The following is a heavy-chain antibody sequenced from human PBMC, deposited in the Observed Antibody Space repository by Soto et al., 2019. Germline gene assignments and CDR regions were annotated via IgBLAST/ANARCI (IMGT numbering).Heavy chain of an antibody. CDR2: IYYSGST. J-gene: IGHJ4*02. CDR1: GGSISSSSYY. D-gene: IGHD1-26*01. Sequence: PSETLSLTCTVSGGSISSSSYYWGWIRQPPGKGLEWIGSIYYSGSTYYNPSLKSRVTISVDTSKNQFSLKLSSVTAADTAVYYCASRSRIVGATGGFDYWGQGTLVTVSS. CDR3: ASRSRIVGATGGFDY. V-gene: IGHV4-39*01.